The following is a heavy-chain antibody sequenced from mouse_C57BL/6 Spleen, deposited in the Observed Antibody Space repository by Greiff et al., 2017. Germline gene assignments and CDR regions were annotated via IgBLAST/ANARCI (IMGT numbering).Heavy chain of an antibody. CDR2: ISSGSSTI. Sequence: EVKLMESGGGLVKPGGSLKLSCAASGFTFSDYGMHWVRQAPEKGLEWVAYISSGSSTIYYADTVKGRFTISRDNAKNTLFLQMTSLRSEDTAMYYCARPPYYGSSSPWFAYWGQGTLVTVSA. V-gene: IGHV5-17*01. D-gene: IGHD1-1*01. CDR1: GFTFSDYG. J-gene: IGHJ3*01. CDR3: ARPPYYGSSSPWFAY.